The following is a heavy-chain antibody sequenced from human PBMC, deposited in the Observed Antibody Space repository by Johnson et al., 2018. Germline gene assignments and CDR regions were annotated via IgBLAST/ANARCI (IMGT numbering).Heavy chain of an antibody. Sequence: QVQLQESGPGLVKPSETLSLTCTVSGDSMNYNYWNWIRQPPGKGLEWIGYVFFSGRTNFNPSLKSRVSMSIDKSKNQFSLKLMSLTPADTAMYYCAAVAGTNFDFWGQGILVTVSS. CDR2: VFFSGRT. V-gene: IGHV4-59*01. J-gene: IGHJ5*01. CDR3: AAVAGTNFDF. CDR1: GDSMNYNY. D-gene: IGHD6-19*01.